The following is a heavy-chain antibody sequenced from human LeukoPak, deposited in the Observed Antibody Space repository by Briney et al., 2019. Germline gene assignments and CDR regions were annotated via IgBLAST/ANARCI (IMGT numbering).Heavy chain of an antibody. Sequence: GRSLRLSCAASGFTFDDYAMHWVRQAPGKGLEWVSGISWNSGSIGYADSVKGRFTISRDNAKNSLYLQMNSLRAEDTALYYCAKDIGPTVTTHVGHYYYGMDVWGQGTTVTVSS. D-gene: IGHD4-17*01. V-gene: IGHV3-9*01. CDR1: GFTFDDYA. J-gene: IGHJ6*02. CDR2: ISWNSGSI. CDR3: AKDIGPTVTTHVGHYYYGMDV.